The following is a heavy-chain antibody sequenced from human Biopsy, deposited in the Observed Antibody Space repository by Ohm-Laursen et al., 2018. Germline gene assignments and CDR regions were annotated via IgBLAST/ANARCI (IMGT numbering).Heavy chain of an antibody. V-gene: IGHV3-48*01. CDR3: ARDRYYGSANYFGYYNMDV. CDR2: ISSGSSPI. D-gene: IGHD3-10*01. Sequence: SLRLSCTASGFTFSSYSMNWVRQAPGKGLEWVSFISSGSSPIYYADSVKGRFTISRDDAKNSLYLQMNSLRAEDTAVYYCARDRYYGSANYFGYYNMDVWGQGTTVTVSS. J-gene: IGHJ6*02. CDR1: GFTFSSYS.